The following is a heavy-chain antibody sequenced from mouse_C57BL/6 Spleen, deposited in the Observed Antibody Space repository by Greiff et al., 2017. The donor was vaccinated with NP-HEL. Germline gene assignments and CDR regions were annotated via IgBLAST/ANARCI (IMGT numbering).Heavy chain of an antibody. CDR3: ARSGYSEGWDAMDD. J-gene: IGHJ4*01. CDR1: GYTFTSYW. Sequence: QVQLQQPGAELVRPGSSVKLSCKASGYTFTSYWMHWVKQRPIQGLEWIGNIDPSDSETHYNQKFKDKATLTVDKSYSTAYMQLSSLTSEDSAVYYCARSGYSEGWDAMDDWGQGTSVTVSS. CDR2: IDPSDSET. V-gene: IGHV1-52*01. D-gene: IGHD2-12*01.